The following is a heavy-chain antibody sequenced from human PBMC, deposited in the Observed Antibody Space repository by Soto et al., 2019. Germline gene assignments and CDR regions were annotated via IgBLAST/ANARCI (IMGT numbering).Heavy chain of an antibody. Sequence: PWGSLRLSCSASVFTFSSYWMSWFRQAPGKGLEWVANIKQDGSENYYVDSVRGRFTISRDNAKNSLYLQMNSLRAEDTAVYYCVRDFEGSYGYGPFDYWGQGTLVTVSS. CDR2: IKQDGSEN. J-gene: IGHJ4*02. D-gene: IGHD5-18*01. CDR1: VFTFSSYW. CDR3: VRDFEGSYGYGPFDY. V-gene: IGHV3-7*03.